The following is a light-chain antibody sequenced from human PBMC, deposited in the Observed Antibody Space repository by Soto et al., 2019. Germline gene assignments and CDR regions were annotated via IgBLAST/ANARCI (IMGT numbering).Light chain of an antibody. CDR1: QNIGDW. V-gene: IGKV1-5*01. Sequence: DIQMTQSPSTPSASVGDRVTITCRASQNIGDWLAWYQQKPGKAPKLVIYDVASLESGVPSRFSGSGSGTEFTLTISSLQPDDFATYYCQQYNSYSGETFGQGTKLEIK. CDR3: QQYNSYSGET. J-gene: IGKJ2*01. CDR2: DVA.